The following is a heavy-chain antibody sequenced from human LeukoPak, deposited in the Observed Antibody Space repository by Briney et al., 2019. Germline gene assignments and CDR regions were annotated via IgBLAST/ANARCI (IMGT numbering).Heavy chain of an antibody. CDR1: GGSISSSSHY. CDR2: INHSGST. D-gene: IGHD3-10*01. CDR3: ARGLYYYGSGSRPPGY. Sequence: PSETLSLTCTVSGGSISSSSHYWGWIRQPPGKGLEWIGEINHSGSTNYNPSLKSRVTISVDTSKNQFSLKLSSVTAADTAVYYCARGLYYYGSGSRPPGYWGQGTLVTVSS. V-gene: IGHV4-39*07. J-gene: IGHJ4*02.